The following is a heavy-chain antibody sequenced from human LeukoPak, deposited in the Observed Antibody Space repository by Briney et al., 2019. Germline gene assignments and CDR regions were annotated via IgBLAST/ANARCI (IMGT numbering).Heavy chain of an antibody. Sequence: SVKVSCKASGGTFSNYAISWVRQAPGQGLEWMGRIIPFLDIADYAQKFQGRVTITADKSTSTAYMELSSLKSEDTAVFYCARVGYCSGGSCYNYFDYWGQGTLVTVSS. V-gene: IGHV1-69*04. CDR1: GGTFSNYA. D-gene: IGHD2-15*01. CDR2: IIPFLDIA. J-gene: IGHJ4*02. CDR3: ARVGYCSGGSCYNYFDY.